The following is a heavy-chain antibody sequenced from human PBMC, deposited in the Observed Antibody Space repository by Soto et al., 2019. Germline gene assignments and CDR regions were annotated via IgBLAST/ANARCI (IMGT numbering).Heavy chain of an antibody. CDR1: GYTFTSYG. CDR2: ISAYNGNT. V-gene: IGHV1-18*01. Sequence: ASVKVSCKASGYTFTSYGISWVRQAPGQGLEWMGWISAYNGNTNYAQKLQGRVTMTTDTSTSTAYMELRSLRSDDTAVYYCARRPTPYVDKAMEHYGDSDAFDIWGQGTMVTVSS. CDR3: ARRPTPYVDKAMEHYGDSDAFDI. J-gene: IGHJ3*02. D-gene: IGHD5-18*01.